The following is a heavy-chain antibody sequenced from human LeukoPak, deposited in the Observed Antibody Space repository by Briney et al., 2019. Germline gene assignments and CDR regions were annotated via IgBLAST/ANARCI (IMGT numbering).Heavy chain of an antibody. CDR3: ARVEQQLAYYFDY. D-gene: IGHD6-13*01. CDR1: GGSISSSNW. CDR2: IYHSGST. Sequence: PSGTLSLTCAVSGGSISSSNWWSWVRQPPGKGLEWIGEIYHSGSTNYNPSLTSRVTISVDKSKNQFSLKLSSVTAADTAVYYCARVEQQLAYYFDYWGQGTLVTVSS. V-gene: IGHV4-4*02. J-gene: IGHJ4*02.